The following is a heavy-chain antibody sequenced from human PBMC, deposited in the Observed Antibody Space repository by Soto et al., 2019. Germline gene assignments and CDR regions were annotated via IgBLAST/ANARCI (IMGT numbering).Heavy chain of an antibody. CDR3: AKGSEDGDYYYYYYMDV. CDR1: GFTFSSYA. V-gene: IGHV3-23*01. Sequence: PGGSLRLSCAASGFTFSSYAMSWVRQAPGKGLEWVSAISGSGGSTYYADSVKGQFTISRDNSKNTLYLQMNSLRAEDTAVYYCAKGSEDGDYYYYYYMDVWGKGTTVTVSS. D-gene: IGHD4-17*01. J-gene: IGHJ6*03. CDR2: ISGSGGST.